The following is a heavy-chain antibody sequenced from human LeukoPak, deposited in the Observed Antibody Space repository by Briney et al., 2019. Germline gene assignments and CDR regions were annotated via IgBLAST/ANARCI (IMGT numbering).Heavy chain of an antibody. V-gene: IGHV1-18*04. J-gene: IGHJ4*02. D-gene: IGHD4-17*01. CDR3: ARDGPDYGDYVNFDY. Sequence: GSVKVSCKASGYMFTNYGISWVRQAPGQGLEWMGWISDYNGKTNYAQKLQGRVTMTTDTSTSIAYMELRSLKSDDTAVYYCARDGPDYGDYVNFDYWGQGTLVTVSS. CDR1: GYMFTNYG. CDR2: ISDYNGKT.